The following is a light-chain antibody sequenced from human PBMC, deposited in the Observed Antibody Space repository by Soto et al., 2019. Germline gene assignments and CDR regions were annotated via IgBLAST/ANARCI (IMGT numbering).Light chain of an antibody. CDR2: AAS. Sequence: DIQMTQSPSSLSASVGDRVTITCRASQSISSYLHWYQQKPGKAPKLLIYAASSLQSGVPSRFSGSGSGTDFTLTISSLQPEDFATYYCQQSYNTPWTFGQSTKVEIK. CDR3: QQSYNTPWT. V-gene: IGKV1-39*01. CDR1: QSISSY. J-gene: IGKJ1*01.